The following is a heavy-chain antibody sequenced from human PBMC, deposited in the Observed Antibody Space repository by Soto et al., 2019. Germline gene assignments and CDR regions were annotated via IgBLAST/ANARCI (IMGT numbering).Heavy chain of an antibody. Sequence: SETQSLTYTVSGVYISSGGYYWSWKRQHPGKGLEWIGYIYYSGSTYYNPSLKSRVTISVDTSKNQFSLKLSSVTAADTAVYYCARLGYCSSTSCYTAWFDPWGQGTLVTVSS. J-gene: IGHJ5*02. CDR1: GVYISSGGYY. V-gene: IGHV4-31*02. D-gene: IGHD2-2*02. CDR2: IYYSGST. CDR3: ARLGYCSSTSCYTAWFDP.